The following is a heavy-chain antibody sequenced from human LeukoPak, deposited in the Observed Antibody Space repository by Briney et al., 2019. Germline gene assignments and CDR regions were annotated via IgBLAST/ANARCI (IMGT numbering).Heavy chain of an antibody. CDR3: ARGLRRYYGSGSYYNNNNWFDP. J-gene: IGHJ5*02. CDR2: INHSGST. D-gene: IGHD3-10*01. Sequence: PSETLSLTCAVYGGFFRGYYWSWTRHPPGRGLEDIGEINHSGSTNYNPSLKSRVTISVDTSKTQFSLKLSSVTAADTAVYYCARGLRRYYGSGSYYNNNNWFDPWGQGTLVTVSS. V-gene: IGHV4-34*01. CDR1: GGFFRGYY.